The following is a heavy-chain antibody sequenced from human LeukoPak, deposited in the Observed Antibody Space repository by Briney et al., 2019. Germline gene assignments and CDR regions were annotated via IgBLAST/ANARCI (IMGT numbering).Heavy chain of an antibody. CDR1: GFTFSDYY. V-gene: IGHV3-11*01. CDR2: ISSSGSTI. CDR3: ARASGSYLYGMDV. Sequence: GGSLRLSCAASGFTFSDYYMSWVRQAAGKGLEWVSYISSSGSTIYYADSVKGRFTISRDNAKNSLYLQMNSLRAEDTAVYYCARASGSYLYGMDVWGQGTTVTVSS. J-gene: IGHJ6*02. D-gene: IGHD1-26*01.